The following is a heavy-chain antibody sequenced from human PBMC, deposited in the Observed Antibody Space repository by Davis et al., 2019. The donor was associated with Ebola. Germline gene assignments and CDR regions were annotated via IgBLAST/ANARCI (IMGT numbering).Heavy chain of an antibody. V-gene: IGHV3-66*01. CDR2: IYSGGST. J-gene: IGHJ4*02. CDR3: ARVNGYSSGWSDY. CDR1: GFTVSSNY. D-gene: IGHD6-19*01. Sequence: GGSLRLSCAASGFTVSSNYMSWVRQAPGKGLEWVSVIYSGGSTYYADSVKGRFTISRDNSKNTLYLQMNSLRAEDTAVYYCARVNGYSSGWSDYWGQGTLVTVSS.